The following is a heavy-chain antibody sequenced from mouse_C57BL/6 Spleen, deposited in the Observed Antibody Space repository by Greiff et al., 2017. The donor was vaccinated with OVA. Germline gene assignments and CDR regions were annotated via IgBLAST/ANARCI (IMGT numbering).Heavy chain of an antibody. CDR2: IYPRSGNT. Sequence: VKLVESGAELARPGASVKLSCKASGYTFTSYGISWVKQRTGQGLEWIGEIYPRSGNTYYNEKFKGKATLTADKSSSTAYMELRSLTSEDSAVYFCASRDYYGSSPYWYFDVWGTGTTVTVSS. V-gene: IGHV1-81*01. J-gene: IGHJ1*03. CDR1: GYTFTSYG. CDR3: ASRDYYGSSPYWYFDV. D-gene: IGHD1-1*01.